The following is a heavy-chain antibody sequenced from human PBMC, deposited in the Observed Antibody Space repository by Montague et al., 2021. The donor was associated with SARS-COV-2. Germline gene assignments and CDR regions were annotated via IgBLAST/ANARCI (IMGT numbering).Heavy chain of an antibody. D-gene: IGHD3-10*01. J-gene: IGHJ4*02. V-gene: IGHV5-51*01. CDR2: IYPDDSDT. CDR3: ARLSYYGSGSYPFDY. CDR1: GYSFTSYW. Sequence: QSGAEVKKPGESLKISCKGSGYSFTSYWVGWVRQMPGKGLEWMGIIYPDDSDTRYSPSFQDQVTISADKSISTAYLQWSSLKASDTAMYYCARLSYYGSGSYPFDYWGQGTLVTVSS.